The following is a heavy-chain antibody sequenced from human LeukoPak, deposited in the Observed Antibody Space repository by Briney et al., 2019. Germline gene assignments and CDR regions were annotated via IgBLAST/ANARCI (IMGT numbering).Heavy chain of an antibody. J-gene: IGHJ4*02. D-gene: IGHD3-3*01. Sequence: GASVKVSCKASGYTFTSYGISWVRQAPGQGLEWMGWISAYNGNTNYAQKLQGRVTMTTDTSTSTAYMELRSLRSDDTAVYYCARDVDGSGITIFGVVTPFDYWGQGTLVTVSS. V-gene: IGHV1-18*01. CDR3: ARDVDGSGITIFGVVTPFDY. CDR1: GYTFTSYG. CDR2: ISAYNGNT.